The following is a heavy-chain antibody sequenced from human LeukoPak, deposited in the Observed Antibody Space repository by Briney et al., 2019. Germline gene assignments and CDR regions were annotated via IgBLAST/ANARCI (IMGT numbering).Heavy chain of an antibody. CDR3: AEDGANYGLPYYYYYYMEV. J-gene: IGHJ6*03. Sequence: PGGSLRLSCAASGFTFSSYAMSWVRQAPGKGLEWVSAISGSGGSTYYADSVKGRFTISRDNSKNTLYLQMNSLRAEDTAVYYCAEDGANYGLPYYYYYYMEVWGKGTTVTVSS. CDR2: ISGSGGST. V-gene: IGHV3-23*01. CDR1: GFTFSSYA. D-gene: IGHD4/OR15-4a*01.